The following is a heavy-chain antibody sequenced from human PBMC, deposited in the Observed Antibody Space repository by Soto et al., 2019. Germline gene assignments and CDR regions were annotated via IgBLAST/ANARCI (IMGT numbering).Heavy chain of an antibody. V-gene: IGHV3-23*01. CDR2: ISGSDGKT. D-gene: IGHD2-15*01. CDR3: ARWSYLDY. J-gene: IGHJ4*02. Sequence: GGSLRLSCAASGFSFSSYAMSWLRQAPGKGLEWVSTISGSDGKTFYADSVKGRFSISRDTSDNMLYLQMNSLRDDDTAVYYCARWSYLDYWGQGARVTVSS. CDR1: GFSFSSYA.